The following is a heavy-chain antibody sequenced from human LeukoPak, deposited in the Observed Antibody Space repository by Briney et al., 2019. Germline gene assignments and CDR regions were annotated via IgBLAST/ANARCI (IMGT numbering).Heavy chain of an antibody. CDR1: GGTFSSYA. Sequence: SVKVSGKASGGTFSSYAISWVRQAPGQGLEWMGGIIPIYGTANYAQKFQGRVTITADKSTSTAYMELSSLRSEDTAVYYCARVGTYYYGSGSYSGWFDPWGQGTLVTVSS. D-gene: IGHD3-10*01. CDR2: IIPIYGTA. J-gene: IGHJ5*02. V-gene: IGHV1-69*06. CDR3: ARVGTYYYGSGSYSGWFDP.